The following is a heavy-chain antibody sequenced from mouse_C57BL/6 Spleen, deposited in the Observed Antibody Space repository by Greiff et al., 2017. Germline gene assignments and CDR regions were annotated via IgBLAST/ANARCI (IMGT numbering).Heavy chain of an antibody. V-gene: IGHV1-64*01. D-gene: IGHD2-4*01. Sequence: QVQLQQPGAELVKPGASVKLSCKASGYTFTSYWMHWVKQRPGQGLEWIGMIHPNSGSTNYNEKFKSKATLTVDKSSSTAYMQLSSLTSEDSAVYYCARDYEYAGGYFAVWGTGTTVTVSS. J-gene: IGHJ1*03. CDR2: IHPNSGST. CDR3: ARDYEYAGGYFAV. CDR1: GYTFTSYW.